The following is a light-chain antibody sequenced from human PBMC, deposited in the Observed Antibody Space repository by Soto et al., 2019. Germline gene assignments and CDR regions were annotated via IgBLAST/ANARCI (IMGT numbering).Light chain of an antibody. CDR3: QQYYSTPTWT. J-gene: IGKJ1*01. CDR2: WAS. V-gene: IGKV4-1*01. Sequence: DIVMTQSPDSLAVPLGERATITCKSSQSVLYSSNNKNYLAWYQQKPGQPPKLLIYWASTRESGVPDRFSGSGSGTDFTLTISSLQAEDVAVYYCQQYYSTPTWTFGQGTKVDIK. CDR1: QSVLYSSNNKNY.